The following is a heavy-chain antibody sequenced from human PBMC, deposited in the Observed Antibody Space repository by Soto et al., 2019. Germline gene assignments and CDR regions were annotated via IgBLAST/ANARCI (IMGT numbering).Heavy chain of an antibody. CDR1: GGTFSSYA. CDR3: ARRGGYCISTSCPHDAFDI. V-gene: IGHV1-69*12. D-gene: IGHD2-2*01. J-gene: IGHJ3*02. CDR2: IIPIFGTA. Sequence: QVQLVQSGAEVKKPGSSVKVSCKASGGTFSSYAISWVRQAPGQGLEWMGGIIPIFGTANYAQKFQGRVTITADESTSTAYMELSSLRSEXTXVYYCARRGGYCISTSCPHDAFDIWGQGTMVTVSS.